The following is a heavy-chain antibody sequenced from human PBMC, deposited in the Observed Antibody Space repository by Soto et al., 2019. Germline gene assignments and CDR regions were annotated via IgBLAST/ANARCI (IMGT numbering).Heavy chain of an antibody. CDR3: VRPSGYYYGMDV. CDR1: GFTFSSYG. Sequence: QVQLVESGGGVVQPGRSLRLSCAASGFTFSSYGMHWVRQAPGKGLEWVAVISYDGSNKYYAVSVKGRFTISRDNSKNTLYLQMYRLRAGDTGVYYCVRPSGYYYGMDVWGQGTTVTVSS. CDR2: ISYDGSNK. V-gene: IGHV3-30*03. J-gene: IGHJ6*02.